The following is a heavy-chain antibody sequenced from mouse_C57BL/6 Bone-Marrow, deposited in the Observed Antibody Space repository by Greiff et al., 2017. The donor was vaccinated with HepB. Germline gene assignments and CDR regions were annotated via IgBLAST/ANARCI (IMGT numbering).Heavy chain of an antibody. CDR2: IRLKSDNCAT. J-gene: IGHJ2*01. V-gene: IGHV6-3*01. D-gene: IGHD4-1*01. CDR1: GFTFSNYW. Sequence: EVQVVESGGGLVQPGGSMKLSCVASGFTFSNYWMNWVRQSPEKGLEWVAQIRLKSDNCATHYAESVKGRFTISRDDSKRSVYLQMNNLRAKDTGIYYCTKLERGYWGQGTTLTVSS. CDR3: TKLERGY.